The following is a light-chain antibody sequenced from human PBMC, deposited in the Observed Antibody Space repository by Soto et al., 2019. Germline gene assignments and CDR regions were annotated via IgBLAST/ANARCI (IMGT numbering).Light chain of an antibody. CDR1: RSDVGGYNY. CDR3: SSYTSSSTLVV. J-gene: IGLJ2*01. Sequence: QSALTQPASVSGSPGQSITISCTGTRSDVGGYNYVSWYQQHPGKAPKLMIYDVSDRPSGVSNRFSGSKSGNTASLTISGLQAEAEADYYCSSYTSSSTLVVFGGGTKLTVL. V-gene: IGLV2-14*01. CDR2: DVS.